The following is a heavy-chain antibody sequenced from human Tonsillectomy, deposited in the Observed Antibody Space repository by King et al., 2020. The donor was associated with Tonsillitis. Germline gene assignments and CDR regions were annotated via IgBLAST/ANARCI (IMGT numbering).Heavy chain of an antibody. Sequence: TLKESGPTLVKPPQTLTLTCTFSGFSLSTSGVGVGWIRQPPGKALEWLALIYWNDDKRYSPSLKSRLTITKDTSKNQVVLTMTNMDPVDTAPYYCAHRRGEVSCSGGSCYSPSYYFDYWGQGTLVTVSS. CDR3: AHRRGEVSCSGGSCYSPSYYFDY. CDR2: IYWNDDK. D-gene: IGHD2-15*01. V-gene: IGHV2-5*01. CDR1: GFSLSTSGVG. J-gene: IGHJ4*02.